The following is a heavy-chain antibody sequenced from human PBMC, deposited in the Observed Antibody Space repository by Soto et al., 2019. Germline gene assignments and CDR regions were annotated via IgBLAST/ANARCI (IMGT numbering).Heavy chain of an antibody. CDR3: AKDQHPTTVVNFDY. CDR1: GFTFSSYD. J-gene: IGHJ4*02. D-gene: IGHD4-17*01. CDR2: ISGSGGST. Sequence: EVQLLESGGGLVQPGGSLRLSCAASGFTFSSYDMSWVRQAPGKGLEWVSAISGSGGSTYYADSVKGRFTISRDNSKNTLYLQMNSLRAEDSAVYYCAKDQHPTTVVNFDYWGQRTLVTVSS. V-gene: IGHV3-23*01.